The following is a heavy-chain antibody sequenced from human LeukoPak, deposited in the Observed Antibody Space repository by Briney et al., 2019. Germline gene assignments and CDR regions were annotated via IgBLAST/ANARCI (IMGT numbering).Heavy chain of an antibody. CDR1: GFTFSSYA. V-gene: IGHV3-23*01. Sequence: GGSLRLSCAASGFTFSSYAMSWVRQAPGKGLEWVSAISGSGGSTYYAESVKGRFTISRDDSKNTLYLQMNSLRAEDTAVYYCAKRMIAAAGTVYYYYGMDVWGQGTTVTVSS. CDR2: ISGSGGST. D-gene: IGHD6-13*01. CDR3: AKRMIAAAGTVYYYYGMDV. J-gene: IGHJ6*02.